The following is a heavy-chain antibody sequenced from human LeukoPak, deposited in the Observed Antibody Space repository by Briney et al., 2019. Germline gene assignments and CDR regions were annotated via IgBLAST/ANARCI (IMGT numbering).Heavy chain of an antibody. CDR3: AGGYGDHLSFSLDY. CDR2: IYHSGNT. Sequence: PSETLSLTCTVSGGSINSGGYFWSWIRQHPGKGLEWVGHIYHSGNTYYNPSLKSRVTMSVDTSKNQFSLKLPSVTAADTAVYYCAGGYGDHLSFSLDYWGQGTLATVSS. V-gene: IGHV4-31*03. CDR1: GGSINSGGYF. D-gene: IGHD3-16*01. J-gene: IGHJ4*02.